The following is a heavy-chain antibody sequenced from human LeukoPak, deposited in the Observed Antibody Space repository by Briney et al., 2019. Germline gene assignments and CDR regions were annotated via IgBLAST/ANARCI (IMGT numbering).Heavy chain of an antibody. D-gene: IGHD6-13*01. CDR3: ARDHYNKSWYKY. CDR1: GGSISSGGYY. V-gene: IGHV4-31*03. Sequence: SQTLSLTCTVSGGSISSGGYYWSWIRQHPGKGLEWIGYIYYSGSTYYNPSLKSRVTMSVDTSKKQFSLKLTSVTAADTALYYCARDHYNKSWYKYWGQGTLVTVSS. J-gene: IGHJ4*02. CDR2: IYYSGST.